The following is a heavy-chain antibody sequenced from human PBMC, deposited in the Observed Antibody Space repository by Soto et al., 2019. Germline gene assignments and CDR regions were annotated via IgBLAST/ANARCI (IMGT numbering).Heavy chain of an antibody. Sequence: PGESLKISCKGSGYSFTSYWISWVRQMPGKGLEWMGRIDPSDSYTNYSPSFQGHVTISADKSISTAYLQWSSLKASDTAMYYCALLPWLVPGGYYYYYGMDVWVEGSKVAVSP. V-gene: IGHV5-10-1*01. CDR2: IDPSDSYT. D-gene: IGHD6-19*01. J-gene: IGHJ6*04. CDR1: GYSFTSYW. CDR3: ALLPWLVPGGYYYYYGMDV.